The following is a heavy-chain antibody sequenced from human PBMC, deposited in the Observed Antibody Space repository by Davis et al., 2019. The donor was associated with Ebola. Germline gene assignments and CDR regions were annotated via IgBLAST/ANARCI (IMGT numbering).Heavy chain of an antibody. J-gene: IGHJ5*02. Sequence: GESLKISCAASGFTFSSYWMSWVRQAPWKGLEWVANIKQDGSEKYYADSVKGRFTISRDNSKNTLYLQMNSLRAEDTAVYYCARDRGPRGWFDPWGQGTLVTVSS. CDR3: ARDRGPRGWFDP. V-gene: IGHV3-7*01. CDR2: IKQDGSEK. D-gene: IGHD3-10*01. CDR1: GFTFSSYW.